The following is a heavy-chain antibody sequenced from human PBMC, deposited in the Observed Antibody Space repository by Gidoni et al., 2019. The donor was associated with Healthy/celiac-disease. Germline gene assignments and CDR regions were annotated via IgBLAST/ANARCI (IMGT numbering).Heavy chain of an antibody. Sequence: QVQLVQSGAEVKQPGSAVKVSCKASGGTFSSYAISWVRQAPGQGLEWMGGIIPIFGTANYAQKFQGRVTITADESTSTAYMELSSLRSEDTAVYYCARRPGIAVAGDNWFDPWGQGTLVTVSS. CDR1: GGTFSSYA. V-gene: IGHV1-69*01. CDR2: IIPIFGTA. J-gene: IGHJ5*02. CDR3: ARRPGIAVAGDNWFDP. D-gene: IGHD6-19*01.